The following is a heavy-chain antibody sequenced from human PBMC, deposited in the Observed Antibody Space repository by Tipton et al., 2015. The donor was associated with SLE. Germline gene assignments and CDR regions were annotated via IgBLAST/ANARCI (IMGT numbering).Heavy chain of an antibody. CDR3: VVCSPSSCAYFDY. D-gene: IGHD2-2*01. CDR2: IYYSGST. V-gene: IGHV4-59*04. J-gene: IGHJ4*02. CDR1: GASMKNYY. Sequence: TLSLTCTVSGASMKNYYWNWIRQPPGKGLEWLGYIYYSGSTYYKPSLKSRVTLSVDASKAQFSLKLTSVTAADTAVYYCVVCSPSSCAYFDYWGQGRLVTVSS.